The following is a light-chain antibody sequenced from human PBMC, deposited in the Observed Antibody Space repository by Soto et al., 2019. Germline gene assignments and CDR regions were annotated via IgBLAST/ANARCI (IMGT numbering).Light chain of an antibody. CDR2: EVS. J-gene: IGLJ2*01. Sequence: QSALTQPASVSGSPGQSITISCTGTISDFVIYNYVSWYQQHPGKAPKLMIYEVSKRPSGVPDRFSGSQSGNTASLTVSGLQAEDEADYYCSSYAGSNNLLFGGGTKLTVL. CDR3: SSYAGSNNLL. CDR1: ISDFVIYNY. V-gene: IGLV2-8*01.